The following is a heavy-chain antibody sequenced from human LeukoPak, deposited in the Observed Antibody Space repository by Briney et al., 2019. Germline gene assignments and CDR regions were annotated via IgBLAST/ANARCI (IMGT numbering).Heavy chain of an antibody. CDR3: ATGLFPKYYDILTGYPANFDY. D-gene: IGHD3-9*01. V-gene: IGHV1-24*01. J-gene: IGHJ4*02. CDR2: FDPEDGET. Sequence: ASVKVSCKVSGYTLTELSMHWVRQAPGKGLEWMGGFDPEDGETIYAQKFQGRVTMTEDTSTDTAYMELSSLRSEDTAVYYCATGLFPKYYDILTGYPANFDYWGQGTLVTVSS. CDR1: GYTLTELS.